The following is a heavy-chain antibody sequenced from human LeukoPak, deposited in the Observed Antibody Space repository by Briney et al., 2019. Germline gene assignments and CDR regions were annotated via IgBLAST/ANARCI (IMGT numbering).Heavy chain of an antibody. J-gene: IGHJ4*02. V-gene: IGHV3-48*03. D-gene: IGHD2-21*01. CDR2: ISSSGSTI. Sequence: GGSLRLSCAASGFTFSSYEMNWVRQAPGKGLEWVSYISSSGSTIYYADSVKGRFTISRDNAKNSLYLPMNSLRAEDTAVYYCARGVGVVNGGDYWGQGTLVTVSS. CDR1: GFTFSSYE. CDR3: ARGVGVVNGGDY.